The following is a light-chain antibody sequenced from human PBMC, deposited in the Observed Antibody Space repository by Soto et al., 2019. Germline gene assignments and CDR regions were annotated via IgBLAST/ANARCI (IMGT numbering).Light chain of an antibody. V-gene: IGKV1-39*01. CDR2: AAS. J-gene: IGKJ5*01. CDR3: HQSYSTPIT. Sequence: DIQMTQSPSSLSASVGDRVTITCRASQGISSYLSWYQQKPGKAPKFLIYAASSLQRGVPSRFSGSGSGTDFTLTISSLQPEDFATYYCHQSYSTPITFGQGTRLEIK. CDR1: QGISSY.